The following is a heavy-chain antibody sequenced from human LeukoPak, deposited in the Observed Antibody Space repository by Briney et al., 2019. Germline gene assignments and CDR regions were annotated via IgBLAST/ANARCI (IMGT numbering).Heavy chain of an antibody. D-gene: IGHD6-19*01. CDR1: GGSISSGGYY. Sequence: SETLSLTCTVFGGSISSGGYYWSWIRQPPGKGLEWIGEINHSGSTNYNPSLKSRVTISVDTSKNQFSLKLSSVTAADTAVYYCARVSIAVAGPTGGDYWGQGTLVTVSS. V-gene: IGHV4-34*01. J-gene: IGHJ4*02. CDR2: INHSGST. CDR3: ARVSIAVAGPTGGDY.